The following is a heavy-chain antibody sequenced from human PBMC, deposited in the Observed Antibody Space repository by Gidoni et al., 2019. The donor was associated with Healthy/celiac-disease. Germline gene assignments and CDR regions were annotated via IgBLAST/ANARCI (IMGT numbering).Heavy chain of an antibody. CDR2: ISYDGSNK. V-gene: IGHV3-30*18. CDR3: AKGIYYDSSGALGY. CDR1: GFPFSSYG. Sequence: QVQLVESGGGVVQPGRSLRLSCAASGFPFSSYGMHWVRQAPGKGLEWVAVISYDGSNKYYADSVKGRFTISRDNSKNTLYLQMNSLRAEDTAVYYCAKGIYYDSSGALGYWGQGTLVTVSS. D-gene: IGHD3-22*01. J-gene: IGHJ4*02.